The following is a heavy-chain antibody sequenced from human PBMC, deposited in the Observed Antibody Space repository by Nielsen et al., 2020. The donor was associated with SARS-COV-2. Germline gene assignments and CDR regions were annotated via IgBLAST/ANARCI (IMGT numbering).Heavy chain of an antibody. D-gene: IGHD6-13*01. CDR1: GGSISSGGYY. CDR3: ARSQGSSWTPLWFDP. Sequence: SETLSLTCTVSGGSISSGGYYWSWIRQHPGKGLEWIGYIYYSGSTYYNPSLKSRVTISVDTSKNQFSLKLSSVTAADTAVYYCARSQGSSWTPLWFDPWGQGTLVTVSS. CDR2: IYYSGST. J-gene: IGHJ5*02. V-gene: IGHV4-31*03.